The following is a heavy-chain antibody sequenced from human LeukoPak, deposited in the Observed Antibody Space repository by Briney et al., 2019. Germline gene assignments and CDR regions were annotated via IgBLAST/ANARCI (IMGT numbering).Heavy chain of an antibody. Sequence: GGSLRLSCEASGFTFSSYAMNWVRQAPGKGLEWVSGISCGGGSTYYADSVKGRFTISRDNSKNTLYLQMYSLRAEDTAVYYCTSPGIAVAGSVGFDPWGQGTLVTVSS. CDR3: TSPGIAVAGSVGFDP. V-gene: IGHV3-23*01. D-gene: IGHD6-19*01. J-gene: IGHJ5*02. CDR1: GFTFSSYA. CDR2: ISCGGGST.